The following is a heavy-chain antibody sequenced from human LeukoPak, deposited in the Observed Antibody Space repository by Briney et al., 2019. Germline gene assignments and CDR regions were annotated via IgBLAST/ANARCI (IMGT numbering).Heavy chain of an antibody. CDR2: MNPNSGGT. CDR1: GYTFTGYY. CDR3: VSHLPYYYDGRGYYAHV. V-gene: IGHV1-2*02. Sequence: GASVKVSCKTSGYTFTGYYIHWVRQAPGQGLEWMGWMNPNSGGTKYAQSFQGRVTMTRDTSISTAYMEMSRLRSDDTAVYYCVSHLPYYYDGRGYYAHVWGQGTRVAVSS. D-gene: IGHD3-22*01. J-gene: IGHJ3*01.